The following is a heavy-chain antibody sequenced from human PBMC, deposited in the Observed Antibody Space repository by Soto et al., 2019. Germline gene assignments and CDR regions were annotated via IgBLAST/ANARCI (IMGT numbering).Heavy chain of an antibody. CDR3: ARGQEVGAHFFDS. V-gene: IGHV3-13*01. D-gene: IGHD2-15*01. J-gene: IGHJ4*02. CDR1: GFTFSGFD. CDR2: IGTAGDT. Sequence: VGSLRLSCEASGFTFSGFDMHWFRQPTVKGLEWVSTIGTAGDTYYAVSVKGRFTISRDNAKNSLSLQMNSLRAGDTAVYFCARGQEVGAHFFDSWGQGTQVTV.